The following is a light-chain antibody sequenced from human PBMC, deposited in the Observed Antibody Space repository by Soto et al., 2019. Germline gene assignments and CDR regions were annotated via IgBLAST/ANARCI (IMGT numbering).Light chain of an antibody. CDR1: QSVSTN. Sequence: ETVMTQSAAALSVSVGGRVTLSCRASQSVSTNLAWYQQRPGQAPRLLIHDASTRATGVPDRISGSGSGTDFTLTISSLQSEDFAIYYCQQYNDWPRTFGQGTKVDIK. CDR3: QQYNDWPRT. CDR2: DAS. V-gene: IGKV3-15*01. J-gene: IGKJ2*01.